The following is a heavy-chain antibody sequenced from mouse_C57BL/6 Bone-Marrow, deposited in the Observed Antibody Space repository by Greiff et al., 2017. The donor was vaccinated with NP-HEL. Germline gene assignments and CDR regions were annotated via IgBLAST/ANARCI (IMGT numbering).Heavy chain of an antibody. D-gene: IGHD6-1*01. CDR3: VRQAAPYAMDY. J-gene: IGHJ4*01. CDR2: IRSKSNNYAT. V-gene: IGHV10-1*01. CDR1: GFSFNTYA. Sequence: EVQLVESGGGLVQPKGSLKLSCAASGFSFNTYAMNWVRQAPGKGLEWVARIRSKSNNYATYYADSVKDRFTISRDDSESMLYLQMNNLKTEDTAMYYWVRQAAPYAMDYWGQGTSVTVSS.